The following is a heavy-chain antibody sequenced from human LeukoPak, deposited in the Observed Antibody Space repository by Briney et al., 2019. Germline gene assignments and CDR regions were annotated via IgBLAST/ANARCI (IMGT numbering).Heavy chain of an antibody. J-gene: IGHJ6*02. CDR3: VRDLVATIDHYYYGMDV. V-gene: IGHV4-59*01. Sequence: SETLSLTCTVSGGSISTNYWSWIRQPPGKGLEWIGNIFYSGRTNYNPSLKSRVTISVDTSKNQLSLKLSSVTAADTAVYFCVRDLVATIDHYYYGMDVWGQGTTVTVSS. CDR1: GGSISTNY. CDR2: IFYSGRT. D-gene: IGHD5-12*01.